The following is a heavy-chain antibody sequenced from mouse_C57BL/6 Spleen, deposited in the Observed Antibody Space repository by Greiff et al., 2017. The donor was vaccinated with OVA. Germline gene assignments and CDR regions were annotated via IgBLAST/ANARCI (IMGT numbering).Heavy chain of an antibody. CDR3: ARHDY. Sequence: EVHLVESGGGLVQPGGSLKLSCAASGFTFSDYYMYWVRQTPEKRLEWVAYISNGGGSTYYPDTVKGRFTISRDNAKNTLYLQMSRPKSEDTAMYYCARHDYWGQGTTLTVSS. J-gene: IGHJ2*01. CDR2: ISNGGGST. CDR1: GFTFSDYY. V-gene: IGHV5-12*01.